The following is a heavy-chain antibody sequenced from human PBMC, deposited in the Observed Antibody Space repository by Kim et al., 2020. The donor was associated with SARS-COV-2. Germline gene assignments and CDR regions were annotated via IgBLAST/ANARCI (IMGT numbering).Heavy chain of an antibody. J-gene: IGHJ4*02. V-gene: IGHV1-3*01. D-gene: IGHD3-16*01. CDR3: ARARGGAVSLLGY. Sequence: SRKFKGRGTITRDTFASTAYMGLGSLRSEDTAVYYCARARGGAVSLLGYWGQGTLVTVSS.